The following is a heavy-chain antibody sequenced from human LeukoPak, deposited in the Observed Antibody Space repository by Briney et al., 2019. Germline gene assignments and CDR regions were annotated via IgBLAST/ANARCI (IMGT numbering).Heavy chain of an antibody. Sequence: SETLSLTCTVSGGSISSYYWSWIRQPPGKGLEWIGYIYTSGGTNYNPSLKSRVTMSVDTSKNQFSLKLSSVTAADTAVYYCARVGGNNWFDPWGQGTLVTVSS. CDR2: IYTSGGT. CDR1: GGSISSYY. D-gene: IGHD1-1*01. V-gene: IGHV4-4*09. CDR3: ARVGGNNWFDP. J-gene: IGHJ5*02.